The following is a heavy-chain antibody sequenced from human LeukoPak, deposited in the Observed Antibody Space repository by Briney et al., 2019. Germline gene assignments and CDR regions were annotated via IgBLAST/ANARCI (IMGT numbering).Heavy chain of an antibody. D-gene: IGHD3-22*01. Sequence: GGSLRLSCAASGFTFSDYYMSWLRQAPGKGLEWVSYISSSGTTIYYADSVKGRFTISRDNAENSLYLLMNSLRAEDAAVYYCARGGLSSAYPFFEYWGQGTLVTVSS. CDR3: ARGGLSSAYPFFEY. CDR2: ISSSGTTI. V-gene: IGHV3-11*04. J-gene: IGHJ4*02. CDR1: GFTFSDYY.